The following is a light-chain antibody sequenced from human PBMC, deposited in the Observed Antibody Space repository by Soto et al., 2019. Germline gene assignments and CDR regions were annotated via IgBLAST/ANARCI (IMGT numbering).Light chain of an antibody. J-gene: IGKJ1*01. CDR2: AAS. CDR3: EQSYNSPQT. CDR1: QTIMTY. Sequence: IQMTQSPSSVSASVGDEVTITCRASQTIMTYLNWYQLKPGKPHRLLIYAASSLQSGVQSRFSGSGSGTDFTLTIRSLQPEDFATYSCEQSYNSPQTFGQGTKVDIK. V-gene: IGKV1-39*01.